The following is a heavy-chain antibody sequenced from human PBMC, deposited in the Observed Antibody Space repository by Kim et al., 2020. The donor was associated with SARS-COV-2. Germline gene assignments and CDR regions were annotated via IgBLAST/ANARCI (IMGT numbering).Heavy chain of an antibody. CDR3: ARDRRITIFGVVITNAYYGMDV. CDR2: INPSGGST. Sequence: ASVKVSCKASGYTFTSYYMHWVRQAPGQGLEWMGIINPSGGSTSHAQKFQGRVTMTRDTSTSTVYMELSSLRSEDTAVYYCARDRRITIFGVVITNAYYGMDVWGQGTTVTVSS. D-gene: IGHD3-3*01. J-gene: IGHJ6*02. CDR1: GYTFTSYY. V-gene: IGHV1-46*01.